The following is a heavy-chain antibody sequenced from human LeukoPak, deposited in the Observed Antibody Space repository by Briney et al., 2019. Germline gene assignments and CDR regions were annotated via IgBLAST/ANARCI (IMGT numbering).Heavy chain of an antibody. CDR3: ARGDDYVWGSYRYTFDY. CDR2: IYTSGST. V-gene: IGHV4-61*02. J-gene: IGHJ4*02. D-gene: IGHD3-16*02. Sequence: SETLSLTCTVSGGSISSGSYYWSWIRQPAGKGLEWIGRIYTSGSTNYNPSLKSRVTMSVDTSKNQFSLKLNSVTAADTAVYYCARGDDYVWGSYRYTFDYWGQGTLVTVSS. CDR1: GGSISSGSYY.